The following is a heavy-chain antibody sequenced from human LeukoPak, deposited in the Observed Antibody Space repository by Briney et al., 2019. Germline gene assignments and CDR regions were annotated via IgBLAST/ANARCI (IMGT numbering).Heavy chain of an antibody. CDR2: INPNSGGT. CDR1: GYTFTGYY. V-gene: IGHV1-2*04. Sequence: ASVKVSCKASGYTFTGYYMHWVRQAPGQGLEWMGWINPNSGGTNYAQKFQGWVTMTRDTSISTAYMELSRLRSDDTAVYYCAREPKPGYSYGPYFDYWGQGTLVTVSS. D-gene: IGHD5-18*01. CDR3: AREPKPGYSYGPYFDY. J-gene: IGHJ4*02.